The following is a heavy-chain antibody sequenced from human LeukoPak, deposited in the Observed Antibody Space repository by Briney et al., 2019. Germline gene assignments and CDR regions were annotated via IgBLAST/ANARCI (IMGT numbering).Heavy chain of an antibody. CDR2: IYYSGST. Sequence: SETLSLTCTVSGGSISSSSYYWGWIRQPPGKGLEWIGSIYYSGSTYYNPSLKSRVTISVDTSKNQFSLKLSSVTAADTAVYYCASPRSSSSVVDYWGQGTLVTVSS. CDR3: ASPRSSSSVVDY. J-gene: IGHJ4*02. CDR1: GGSISSSSYY. D-gene: IGHD6-6*01. V-gene: IGHV4-39*01.